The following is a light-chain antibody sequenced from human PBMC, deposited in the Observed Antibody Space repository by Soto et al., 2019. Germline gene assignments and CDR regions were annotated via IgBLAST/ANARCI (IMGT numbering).Light chain of an antibody. J-gene: IGKJ1*01. CDR3: QQSYSNPT. V-gene: IGKV1-39*01. CDR1: QSIGTY. CDR2: AAS. Sequence: LQMTQSPSSLSASVGDRVTITSWATQSIGTYLNWYQERPGKAPKLLIYAASSLQSGVPSRFSGSGSGTHFTLTISSLQPEDSATYSCQQSYSNPTFGQGTKVDIK.